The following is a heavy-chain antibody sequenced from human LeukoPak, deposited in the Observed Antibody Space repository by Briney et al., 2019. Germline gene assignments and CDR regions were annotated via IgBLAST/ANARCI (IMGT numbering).Heavy chain of an antibody. CDR3: ARVRGGRSWYYYGMDV. D-gene: IGHD3-16*01. CDR2: IPYDGDNE. J-gene: IGHJ6*02. CDR1: GFTFSNFA. V-gene: IGHV3-30-3*01. Sequence: GGSLRLSCAASGFTFSNFAMHWVRQAPGKGLEWVAVIPYDGDNEYYADSVKGQFTISRDNSKDRLYLQMNSLRPEDTAMYYCARVRGGRSWYYYGMDVWGRGTTVTVSS.